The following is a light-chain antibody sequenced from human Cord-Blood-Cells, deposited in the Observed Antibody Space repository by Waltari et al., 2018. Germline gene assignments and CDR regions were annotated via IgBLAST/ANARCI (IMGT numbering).Light chain of an antibody. CDR1: RSDVGRYNL. CDR3: CSYAGSSTVL. V-gene: IGLV2-23*01. CDR2: EGS. J-gene: IGLJ2*01. Sequence: QSALPQPASVSGSPGQSITISCTGTRSDVGRYNLVSWYQQHPGKAPKLMIYEGSKRPSGVSNRFSGSKSGNTASLTISGLQAEDEADYYCCSYAGSSTVLFGGVTKLTVL.